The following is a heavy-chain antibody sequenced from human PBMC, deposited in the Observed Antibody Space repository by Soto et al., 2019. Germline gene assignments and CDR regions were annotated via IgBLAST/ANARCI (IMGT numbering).Heavy chain of an antibody. V-gene: IGHV3-9*01. J-gene: IGHJ4*02. Sequence: EVQLVESGGGLVQTGRSLRLSCAASGFTFDDYAMHWVRQAPGKGLEWVSGVSWNSGSIGYADSVKGRFTISRDNAKNTLYLQMNSLRAEDTALYYCAKIASSGIAAAGTAYWGQVTLVTVSS. CDR1: GFTFDDYA. CDR2: VSWNSGSI. D-gene: IGHD6-13*01. CDR3: AKIASSGIAAAGTAY.